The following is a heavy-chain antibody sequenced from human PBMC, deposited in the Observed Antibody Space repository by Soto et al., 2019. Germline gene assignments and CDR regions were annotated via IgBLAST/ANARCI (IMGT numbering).Heavy chain of an antibody. V-gene: IGHV3-43*01. J-gene: IGHJ6*02. Sequence: EVQLVESGEVGVQPGGSLRLSCAASGFTFDDITMHGVRQAPGKGLGWVPLFGWDGDSTYYAESVKGRFIISRDNSKNSLYLQMNSLRTEDTALYYCAKDRAAVTGAYYYYGMDVWGQGTTVTVSS. CDR1: GFTFDDIT. D-gene: IGHD6-19*01. CDR3: AKDRAAVTGAYYYYGMDV. CDR2: FGWDGDST.